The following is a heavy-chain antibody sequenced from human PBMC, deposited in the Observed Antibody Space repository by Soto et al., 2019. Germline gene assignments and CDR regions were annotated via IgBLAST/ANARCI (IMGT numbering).Heavy chain of an antibody. J-gene: IGHJ6*02. D-gene: IGHD3-10*01. CDR1: GYTFTSYY. CDR2: INPSGGST. V-gene: IGHV1-46*01. Sequence: QVQLVQSGAEVKKPGALVKVSCKASGYTFTSYYMHWVRQAPGQGLEWMGIINPSGGSTSYAQKFQGRVTMTRDTSTSTVYMELSSLRSEDTAVYYCARDLVRNYYYYGMDVWGQGTTVTVSS. CDR3: ARDLVRNYYYYGMDV.